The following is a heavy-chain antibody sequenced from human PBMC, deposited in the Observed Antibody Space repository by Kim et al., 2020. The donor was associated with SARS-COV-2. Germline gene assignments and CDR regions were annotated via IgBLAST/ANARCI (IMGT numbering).Heavy chain of an antibody. CDR2: ISYDGSNK. CDR1: GFTFSSYA. CDR3: ARFSHPGHIVVVVAAEEGMDV. J-gene: IGHJ6*02. Sequence: GGSLRLSCAASGFTFSSYAMHWVRQAPGKGLEWVAVISYDGSNKYYVDSVKGRFTISRDNSKNTLYLQMNSLRAEDTAVYYCARFSHPGHIVVVVAAEEGMDVWGQGTTVTVSS. V-gene: IGHV3-30*04. D-gene: IGHD2-15*01.